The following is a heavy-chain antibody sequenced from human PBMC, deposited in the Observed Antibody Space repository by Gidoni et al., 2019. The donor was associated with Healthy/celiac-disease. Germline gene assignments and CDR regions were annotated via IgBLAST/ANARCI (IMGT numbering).Heavy chain of an antibody. CDR2: IIPIFGTA. D-gene: IGHD2-2*01. Sequence: QVQLVQSGAEVKKPGSSVKVSCKASGGTFSSYAISWVRQAPGQGLEWMGGIIPIFGTANDAQKFQGRVTITADKSTSTAYMELSSLRSEDTAVYYCARGKYCSSTSCYFAYMDVWGKGTTVTVSS. J-gene: IGHJ6*03. V-gene: IGHV1-69*06. CDR1: GGTFSSYA. CDR3: ARGKYCSSTSCYFAYMDV.